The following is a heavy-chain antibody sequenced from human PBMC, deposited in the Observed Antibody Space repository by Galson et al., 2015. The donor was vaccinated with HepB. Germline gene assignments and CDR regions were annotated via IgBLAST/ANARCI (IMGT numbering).Heavy chain of an antibody. J-gene: IGHJ6*02. CDR1: GFTFSSYS. Sequence: SLRLSCAASGFTFSSYSMNWVRQAPGKGLEWVSSISSSSSYIYYADSVKGRFTISRDNAKNSLYLQMNSLRAEDTAVYYCARDHGCAPEGYSSYYYGMDVWGPGTPVTVSS. V-gene: IGHV3-21*01. CDR2: ISSSSSYI. CDR3: ARDHGCAPEGYSSYYYGMDV. D-gene: IGHD5-24*01.